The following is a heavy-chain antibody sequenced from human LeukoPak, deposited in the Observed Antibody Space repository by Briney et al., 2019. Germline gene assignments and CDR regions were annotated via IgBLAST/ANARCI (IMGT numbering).Heavy chain of an antibody. CDR2: IYFTGST. Sequence: SETLSLTCTVSGGSISSYYWGWIRQPPGKGLEWIGSIYFTGSTYYNSSLKSRVTISVETSKNQFSLQLTSVTAADTAVYYCARHGVELEPLDYWGQGTLVTVSS. J-gene: IGHJ4*02. D-gene: IGHD1-1*01. CDR3: ARHGVELEPLDY. CDR1: GGSISSYY. V-gene: IGHV4-39*01.